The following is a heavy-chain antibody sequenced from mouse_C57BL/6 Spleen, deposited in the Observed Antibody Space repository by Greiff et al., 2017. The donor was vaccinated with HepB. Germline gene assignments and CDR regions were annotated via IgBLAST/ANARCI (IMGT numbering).Heavy chain of an antibody. V-gene: IGHV5-9-1*02. J-gene: IGHJ3*01. CDR1: GFTFSSYA. CDR2: ISSGGDYI. CDR3: TRELTGTLAY. D-gene: IGHD4-1*01. Sequence: EVKLMESGEGLVKPGGSLKLSCAASGFTFSSYAMSWVRQTPEKRLEWVAYISSGGDYIYYADTVKGRFTISRDNARNTLYLQMSSLKSEDTAMYYCTRELTGTLAYWGQGTLVTVSA.